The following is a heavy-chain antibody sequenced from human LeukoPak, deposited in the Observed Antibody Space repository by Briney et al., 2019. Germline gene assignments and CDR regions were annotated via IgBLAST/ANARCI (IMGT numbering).Heavy chain of an antibody. Sequence: PSETLSLTCTVSGGSISSYYWIWLRQPPGQGLEWCGYIYYSGSPNYNPSLKSRVTISVDTSKNQFSLKLSSVTAADTAVYYCARVFGQRWGQGTLVTVSS. CDR3: ARVFGQR. CDR2: IYYSGSP. J-gene: IGHJ1*01. D-gene: IGHD3-10*02. V-gene: IGHV4-59*01. CDR1: GGSISSYY.